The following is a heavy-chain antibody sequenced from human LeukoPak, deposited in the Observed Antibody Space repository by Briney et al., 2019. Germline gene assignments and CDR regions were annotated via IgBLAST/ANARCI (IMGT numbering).Heavy chain of an antibody. D-gene: IGHD2-2*01. V-gene: IGHV4-59*08. CDR3: ARRLGGTSTGFDY. Sequence: SETLSLTCTVSGGSISSYYWSWIRQPPGKGLEWIGSIHYSGSTTYNPSLKSRVTISVDTSKNHFSLKLSPVTAADTAVYYCARRLGGTSTGFDYWGQGTLVTVSS. CDR2: IHYSGST. CDR1: GGSISSYY. J-gene: IGHJ4*02.